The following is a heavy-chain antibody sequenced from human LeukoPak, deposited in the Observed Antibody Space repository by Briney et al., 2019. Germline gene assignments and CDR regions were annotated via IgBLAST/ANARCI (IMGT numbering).Heavy chain of an antibody. D-gene: IGHD3-10*01. J-gene: IGHJ6*03. Sequence: GWSLRLSCPASGFTFSNDWMSWLRQAPAKGLEWVGRIKSKTDGGTTDYAAPVKGRFTISRDDSKNTLYLQMNRLKAEDTAVYYCTTEELWFGELAFYYYYMDVWGKGTTVTVSS. CDR1: GFTFSNDW. CDR3: TTEELWFGELAFYYYYMDV. CDR2: IKSKTDGGTT. V-gene: IGHV3-15*01.